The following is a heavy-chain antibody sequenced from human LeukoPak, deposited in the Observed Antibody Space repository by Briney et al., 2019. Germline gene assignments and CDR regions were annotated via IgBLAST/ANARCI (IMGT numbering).Heavy chain of an antibody. CDR3: VIVGATFDY. V-gene: IGHV4-39*01. J-gene: IGHJ4*02. CDR1: GGSISSSSYY. Sequence: KPSETLSLTCTVSGGSISSSSYYWGWIRQPPGKGLEWIGSIYYSGSTYYNPSLKSRVTISVDTSKNQFSLKLSSVTAADTAVYYCVIVGATFDYWGQGTLVTVSS. D-gene: IGHD1-26*01. CDR2: IYYSGST.